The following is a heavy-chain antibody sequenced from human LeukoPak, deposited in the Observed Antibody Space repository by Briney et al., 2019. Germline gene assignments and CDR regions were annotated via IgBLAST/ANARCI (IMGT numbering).Heavy chain of an antibody. J-gene: IGHJ4*02. V-gene: IGHV1-69-2*01. CDR2: VDPEDGET. CDR1: GYTFTDYY. Sequence: ASVKISCKVSGYTFTDYYMHWVQQAPGKGLEWMGLVDPEDGETIYAEKFQGRVTITADTSTDTAYMELSSLRSEDTAVYYCATVKVGYCGGVCYIFDYWGQGTPVTVSS. CDR3: ATVKVGYCGGVCYIFDY. D-gene: IGHD2-21*01.